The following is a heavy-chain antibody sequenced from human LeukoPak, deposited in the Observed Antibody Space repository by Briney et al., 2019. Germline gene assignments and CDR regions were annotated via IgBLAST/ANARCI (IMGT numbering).Heavy chain of an antibody. CDR1: GFTFSSYA. CDR2: ISGSGGST. J-gene: IGHJ5*02. CDR3: AKGEMPSMA. Sequence: PGGSLRLSCAASGFTFSSYAMSWVRQAPGKGLEWVSAISGSGGSTYYAASVKGRFTISRDSSKNTLYLQMNRLRAEDTAVYYCAKGEMPSMAWGQGTLVTVSS. D-gene: IGHD2/OR15-2a*01. V-gene: IGHV3-23*01.